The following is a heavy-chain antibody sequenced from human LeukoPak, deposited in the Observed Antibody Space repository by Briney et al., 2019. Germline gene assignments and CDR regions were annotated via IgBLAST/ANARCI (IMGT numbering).Heavy chain of an antibody. V-gene: IGHV4-30-4*01. Sequence: SQTLSLTCTVSGGSISSGDYYWSWIRQPPGKGLEWIGYIYYSGSTYYNPSLKSRVTISVDTSKNRFSLKLSSVTAADTAVYYCARAGFGEAPIDYWGQGTLVTVSS. D-gene: IGHD3-10*01. CDR3: ARAGFGEAPIDY. CDR2: IYYSGST. CDR1: GGSISSGDYY. J-gene: IGHJ4*02.